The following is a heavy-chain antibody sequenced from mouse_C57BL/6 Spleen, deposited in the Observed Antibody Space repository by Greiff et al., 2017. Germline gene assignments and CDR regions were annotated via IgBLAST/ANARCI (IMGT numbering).Heavy chain of an antibody. V-gene: IGHV1-50*01. CDR3: ASHYSNFNFDY. CDR1: GYTFTSYW. Sequence: QVQLQQPGAELVKPGASVKLSCKASGYTFTSYWMQWVKQRPGQGLEWIGEIDPSDSYTNYNQKFKGKATLTVDTSSSTAYMQLSSLTSEDSAVYYCASHYSNFNFDYWGQGTTLTVSS. J-gene: IGHJ2*01. D-gene: IGHD2-5*01. CDR2: IDPSDSYT.